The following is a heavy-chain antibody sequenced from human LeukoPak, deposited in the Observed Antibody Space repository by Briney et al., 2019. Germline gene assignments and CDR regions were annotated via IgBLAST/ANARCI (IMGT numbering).Heavy chain of an antibody. J-gene: IGHJ6*03. CDR2: VGSSGAYI. D-gene: IGHD3-3*01. V-gene: IGHV3-21*01. CDR1: GFTFSAYS. CDR3: ARMHLFGVVNYNYYYMDV. Sequence: GGSLRLSCAASGFTFSAYSMTWVRQAPGKGLEWVASVGSSGAYIYYADSVKGRSTISRDNAKNSLFLQMNSLRVEDTALYYCARMHLFGVVNYNYYYMDVWGKGTPVTVSS.